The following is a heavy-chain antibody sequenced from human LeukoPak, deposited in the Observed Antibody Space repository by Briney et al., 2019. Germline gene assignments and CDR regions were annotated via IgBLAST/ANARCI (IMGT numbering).Heavy chain of an antibody. Sequence: GSLRLSCVASGFTFSSYSMNWVRQAPGKGLEWVSSISSGSDHIYYADSVRGRFTISRDNAKNSLYLQMNSLRAEDTAVYYCAKDPSYCGGDCYSDWGGQGTLVTVSS. D-gene: IGHD2-21*02. CDR3: AKDPSYCGGDCYSDW. J-gene: IGHJ4*02. CDR1: GFTFSSYS. V-gene: IGHV3-21*04. CDR2: ISSGSDHI.